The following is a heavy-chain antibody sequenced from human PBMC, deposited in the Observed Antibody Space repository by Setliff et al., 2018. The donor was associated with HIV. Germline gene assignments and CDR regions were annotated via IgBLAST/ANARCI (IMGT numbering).Heavy chain of an antibody. D-gene: IGHD2-15*01. CDR2: INPNNGST. CDR3: ARVRYCSGGSCYGGEYWFDP. J-gene: IGHJ5*02. Sequence: ASVKVSCKASGYTFTDYYIHWVRQAPGQGLEWMGWINPNNGSTSYAQSFQDRVTMTRDTSTSTVYMELSSLRSEDTAVYYCARVRYCSGGSCYGGEYWFDPWGQGTLVTVSS. CDR1: GYTFTDYY. V-gene: IGHV1-46*01.